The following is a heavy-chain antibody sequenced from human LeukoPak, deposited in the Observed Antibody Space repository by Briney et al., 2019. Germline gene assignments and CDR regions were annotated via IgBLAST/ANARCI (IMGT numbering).Heavy chain of an antibody. V-gene: IGHV4-4*07. D-gene: IGHD2-2*01. CDR2: IYTSGSP. CDR1: GASISRYY. J-gene: IGHJ4*02. Sequence: SETLSLTCTVAGASISRYYWSWIRQPAGEGLEWIRRIYTSGSPNSNPSLKSRVTISVDESKDQFSLKLSSVTAADTAVYYCAREELGYCSSTSCPHFDYWGQGTLVTVSS. CDR3: AREELGYCSSTSCPHFDY.